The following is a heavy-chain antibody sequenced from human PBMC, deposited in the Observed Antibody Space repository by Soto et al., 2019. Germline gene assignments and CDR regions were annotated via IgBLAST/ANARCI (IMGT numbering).Heavy chain of an antibody. CDR3: VKGPPAAGFQFYYYDSSGYDY. CDR1: GFTFSSYA. Sequence: PGGSLRLSCSASGFTFSSYAMHWVRQAPGKGLEYVSAISSNGGSTYYADSVKGRFTISRDNSKNTLYLQMSSLRAEDTAVYYCVKGPPAAGFQFYYYDSSGYDYWGQGTLVTVSS. V-gene: IGHV3-64D*06. J-gene: IGHJ4*02. CDR2: ISSNGGST. D-gene: IGHD3-22*01.